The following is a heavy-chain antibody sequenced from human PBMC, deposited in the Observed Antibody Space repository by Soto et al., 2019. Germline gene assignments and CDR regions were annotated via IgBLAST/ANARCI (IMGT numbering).Heavy chain of an antibody. CDR1: GGTFNTYA. J-gene: IGHJ4*02. D-gene: IGHD3-10*01. CDR3: AREVQVHTPAFVY. Sequence: QVQLVQSGAEMKKPGSSVKVSCQSSGGTFNTYAVNWVRQAPGQGPEWMGDISPMFGAANYAPKFQGRVTITADESTGTSYMQLSRLTSEDTALYFWAREVQVHTPAFVYRGQGTLVTVSS. V-gene: IGHV1-69*19. CDR2: ISPMFGAA.